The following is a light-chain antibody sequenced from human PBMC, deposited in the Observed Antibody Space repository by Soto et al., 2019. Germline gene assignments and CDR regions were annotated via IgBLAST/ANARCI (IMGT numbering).Light chain of an antibody. J-gene: IGKJ1*01. Sequence: DIVMTQSPDSLAVSLGERVTINCKSSQSVFSNSNNKNCIAWYQQKSGQPPKLLIYWASSRESGVPDRFSGGGSGTDFTLTISSLQAEDVATYYCQHYYSIPWTFGQGTRVEIK. V-gene: IGKV4-1*01. CDR3: QHYYSIPWT. CDR1: QSVFSNSNNKNC. CDR2: WAS.